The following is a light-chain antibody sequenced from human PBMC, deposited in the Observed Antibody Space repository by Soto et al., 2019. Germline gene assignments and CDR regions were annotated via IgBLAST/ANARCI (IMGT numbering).Light chain of an antibody. Sequence: DIQMTQSPSTLSASVGDSVTITCRASQNIRNWLAWYQQKPGKAPNSLIYDASSLETGVPSRFSGRGSGTDFTFTISSLQPEDIATYYCQQFDNFPRAITFGHGTRLEI. CDR3: QQFDNFPRAIT. J-gene: IGKJ5*01. CDR2: DAS. V-gene: IGKV1-33*01. CDR1: QNIRNW.